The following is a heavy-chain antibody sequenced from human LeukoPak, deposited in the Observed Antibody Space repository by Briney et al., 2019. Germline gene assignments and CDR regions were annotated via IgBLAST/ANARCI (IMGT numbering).Heavy chain of an antibody. D-gene: IGHD3-9*01. J-gene: IGHJ6*04. CDR3: AREGILTGDGMDV. CDR1: GFTFSSYS. Sequence: PGGSLRLSCAASGFTFSSYSMNWVRQAPGKGLEWVSYISSSGSTIYYADSVKGRFTISRDNAKNSLYLQMNSLRAEDTAVYYCAREGILTGDGMDVWGKGATVTVSS. V-gene: IGHV3-48*04. CDR2: ISSSGSTI.